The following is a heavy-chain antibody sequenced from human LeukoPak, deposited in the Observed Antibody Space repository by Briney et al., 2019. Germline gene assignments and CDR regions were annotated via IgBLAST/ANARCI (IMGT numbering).Heavy chain of an antibody. CDR1: GFTFSSYS. CDR2: ISSSSSYI. CDR3: ASGGFPAEYSYGWEGSYGMDV. D-gene: IGHD5-18*01. Sequence: GGSLRLSCAASGFTFSSYSMNWVRQAPGKGQEWVSSISSSSSYIYYADSVKGRFTISRDNAKNSLYLQMNSLRAEDTAVYYCASGGFPAEYSYGWEGSYGMDVWGQGTTVTVSS. J-gene: IGHJ6*02. V-gene: IGHV3-21*01.